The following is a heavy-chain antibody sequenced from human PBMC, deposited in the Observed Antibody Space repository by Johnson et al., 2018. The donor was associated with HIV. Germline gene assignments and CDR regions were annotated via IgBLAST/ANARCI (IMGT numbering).Heavy chain of an antibody. CDR2: IYSGGST. V-gene: IGHV3-53*05. J-gene: IGHJ3*02. CDR3: AKDIGYYDSSDYDAFDI. D-gene: IGHD3-22*01. Sequence: VQLVETGGGLIQPGGSLRLSCAASGFAVSSNFMSWVRQAPGKGLEWVSAIYSGGSTHYAASVKGRFTISSDNSKNSLYLQMNSLGAEDTALYYCAKDIGYYDSSDYDAFDIWGQGTMVTVSS. CDR1: GFAVSSNF.